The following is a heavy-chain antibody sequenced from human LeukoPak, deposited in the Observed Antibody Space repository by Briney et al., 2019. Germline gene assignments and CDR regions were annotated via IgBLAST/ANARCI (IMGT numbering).Heavy chain of an antibody. V-gene: IGHV3-23*01. CDR1: GFTFSSYA. D-gene: IGHD3-3*01. Sequence: GGSLRLSCAASGFTFSSYAMSWVRQAPGKGLEWVSAISGSGGSTSYADSVKGRFTISRDNSKNTLYLQMNSLRAEDTAVYYCAKDSVIFGVVISDAFDIWGQGTMVTVSS. J-gene: IGHJ3*02. CDR2: ISGSGGST. CDR3: AKDSVIFGVVISDAFDI.